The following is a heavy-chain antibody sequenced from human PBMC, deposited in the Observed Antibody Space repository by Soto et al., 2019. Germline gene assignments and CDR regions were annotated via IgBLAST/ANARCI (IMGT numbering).Heavy chain of an antibody. Sequence: QVQLQESGPGLVKPSETLSLTCTVSGGSISSYYWSWIRQPPGKGLEWIGYIYYSGSTNYNPSLKSSVPISVDTSKNQFSLKLSSVTSADTAVYYCARHENGQRGLAVAGTEGWFDPWGQGTLVTVSS. CDR1: GGSISSYY. J-gene: IGHJ5*02. D-gene: IGHD6-19*01. CDR3: ARHENGQRGLAVAGTEGWFDP. CDR2: IYYSGST. V-gene: IGHV4-59*08.